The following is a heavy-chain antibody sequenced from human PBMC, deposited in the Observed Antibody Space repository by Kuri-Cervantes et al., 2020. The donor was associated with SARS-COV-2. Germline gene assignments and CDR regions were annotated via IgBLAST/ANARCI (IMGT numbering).Heavy chain of an antibody. CDR3: AKDLAVAVSEDDS. CDR1: GFTFSSYA. Sequence: GGSWRLSCAASGFTFSSYAMGWVRQAPGKGLGWVSAISGSGGSTYYADSVKGRFTIARDNSRNTLYLQMNSLNAEDTSVYYCAKDLAVAVSEDDSWGQGTLVSVSS. CDR2: ISGSGGST. D-gene: IGHD2-15*01. V-gene: IGHV3-23*01. J-gene: IGHJ4*02.